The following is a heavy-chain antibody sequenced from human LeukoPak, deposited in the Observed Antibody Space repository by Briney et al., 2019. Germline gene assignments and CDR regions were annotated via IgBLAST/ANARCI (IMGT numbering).Heavy chain of an antibody. CDR1: GYTFTSYG. J-gene: IGHJ5*02. CDR3: ARGSVVATIDPSYHSSGWFDP. Sequence: GASVKVSCKASGYTFTSYGISWVRQAPGQGLEWMGGIIPIFGTANYAQKFQGRVTITADESTSTAYMELSSLRSEDTAVYYCARGSVVATIDPSYHSSGWFDPWGQGTLVTVSS. CDR2: IIPIFGTA. V-gene: IGHV1-69*13. D-gene: IGHD5-12*01.